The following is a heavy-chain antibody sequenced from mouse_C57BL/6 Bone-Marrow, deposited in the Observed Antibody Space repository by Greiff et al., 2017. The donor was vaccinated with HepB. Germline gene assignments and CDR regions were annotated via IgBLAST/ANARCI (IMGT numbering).Heavy chain of an antibody. CDR1: GYTFTSYW. CDR2: IYPGSGST. CDR3: ANYFDT. V-gene: IGHV1-55*01. J-gene: IGHJ2*01. Sequence: QVQLKQPGAELVKPGASVKMSCKASGYTFTSYWITWVKQRPGQGLEWIGDIYPGSGSTNYNEKFKSKATLTVDTSSSTAYMQRISLTSVDSAVYSSANYFDTWGQGTTLTVSS.